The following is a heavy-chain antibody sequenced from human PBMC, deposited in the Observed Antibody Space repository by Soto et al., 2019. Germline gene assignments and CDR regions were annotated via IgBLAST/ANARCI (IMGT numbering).Heavy chain of an antibody. CDR1: GYSFNSFP. Sequence: GAPAKLSCKASGYSFNSFPLYWVHQAHGQRLEWMGWINAGNGNTKYSQKFQGRVTITRDTSASTAYMELSSLRSEDTAVFNWKRAAELGYRCWHPWCQEPLV. J-gene: IGHJ5*02. CDR2: INAGNGNT. D-gene: IGHD5-18*01. CDR3: KRAAELGYRCWHP. V-gene: IGHV1-3*01.